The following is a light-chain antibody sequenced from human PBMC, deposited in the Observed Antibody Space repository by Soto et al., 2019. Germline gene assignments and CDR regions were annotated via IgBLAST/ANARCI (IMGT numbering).Light chain of an antibody. V-gene: IGLV2-14*03. CDR3: SSYTSTSTLYV. J-gene: IGLJ1*01. CDR1: SSDFGGYNY. Sequence: QSALTQPASVSGSPGQSITISCTGTSSDFGGYNYVSWYQQLPGKVPKLIIYDVSNRPSGVSDRFSGSKSGNAASLTISGLQAEDEADYYCSSYTSTSTLYVFGTGTKVTVL. CDR2: DVS.